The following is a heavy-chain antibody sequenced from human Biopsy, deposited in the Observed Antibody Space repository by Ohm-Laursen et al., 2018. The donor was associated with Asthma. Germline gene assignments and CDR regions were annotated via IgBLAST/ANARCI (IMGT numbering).Heavy chain of an antibody. V-gene: IGHV3-30*03. CDR1: GFTFKAYG. D-gene: IGHD1-26*01. Sequence: SLRLSCAASGFTFKAYGIHWVRQAPGKGLEWVAVMSCEESVQYFADSVKGRFTFSRDNSKNTLYLQMNSLRAEDSAVHYCARDFGCGSYFVGTTFDYWGQGALVTVSS. CDR3: ARDFGCGSYFVGTTFDY. CDR2: MSCEESVQ. J-gene: IGHJ4*02.